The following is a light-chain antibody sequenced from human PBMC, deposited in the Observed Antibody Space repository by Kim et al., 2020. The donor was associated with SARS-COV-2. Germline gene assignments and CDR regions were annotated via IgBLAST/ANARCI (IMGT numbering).Light chain of an antibody. J-gene: IGLJ2*01. CDR3: QAWDGRHVV. V-gene: IGLV3-1*01. CDR2: QDD. Sequence: SMYPEQTASITCSGKKWGNDYAWWYQQKPGQSPVMVIFQDDKRPSGIPERFSGSNSGNTATLTISGTQAMDEADYYCQAWDGRHVVFGGGTQLTVL. CDR1: KWGNDY.